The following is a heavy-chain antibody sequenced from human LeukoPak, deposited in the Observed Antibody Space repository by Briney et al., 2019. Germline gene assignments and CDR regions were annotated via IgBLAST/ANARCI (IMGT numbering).Heavy chain of an antibody. Sequence: PSETLSLTCTVSGGSISSSSYYWGWIRQPPGKGLEWIGNIYKSGSTYYNPSLKSRVTISVDTSKNQFPLKLNSVTAADTAVYYCARPGSITSYMDVWGKGTTVTISS. D-gene: IGHD3-3*01. CDR3: ARPGSITSYMDV. J-gene: IGHJ6*03. CDR1: GGSISSSSYY. CDR2: IYKSGST. V-gene: IGHV4-39*01.